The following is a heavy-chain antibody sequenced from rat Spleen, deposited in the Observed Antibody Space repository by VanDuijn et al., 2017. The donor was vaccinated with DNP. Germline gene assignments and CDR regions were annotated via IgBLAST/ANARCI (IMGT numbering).Heavy chain of an antibody. V-gene: IGHV5-20*01. J-gene: IGHJ1*01. CDR1: GFTFSNSD. Sequence: EVQLVESGGGLVQPGRSMKLSCPASGFTFSNSDMAWVRQAPTKGLEWVASISYDGYSTYYRDSVKGRFTISRDNAKSTLDLQMESLRSEDTATYYCTKANNNWDWYFDFWGPGTMVTVSS. CDR2: ISYDGYST. CDR3: TKANNNWDWYFDF. D-gene: IGHD1-10*01.